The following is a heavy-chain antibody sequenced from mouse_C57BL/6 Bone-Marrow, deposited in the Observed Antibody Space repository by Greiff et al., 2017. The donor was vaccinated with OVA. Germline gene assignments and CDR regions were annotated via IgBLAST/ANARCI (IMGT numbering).Heavy chain of an antibody. J-gene: IGHJ4*01. V-gene: IGHV1-50*01. CDR1: GYTFTSYW. CDR3: ARWDYYCSSYAMDY. CDR2: IDPSDSYT. Sequence: QVQLQQPGAELVKPGASVKLSCKASGYTFTSYWMQWVKQRPGQGLEWIGEIDPSDSYTNYNQKFKGKATLTVDTSSSTAYMQLSSVTSEDSAVYYCARWDYYCSSYAMDYWGQGTSVTVSS. D-gene: IGHD1-1*01.